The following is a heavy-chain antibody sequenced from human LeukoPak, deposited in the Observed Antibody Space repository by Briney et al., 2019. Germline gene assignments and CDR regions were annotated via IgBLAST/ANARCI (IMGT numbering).Heavy chain of an antibody. CDR3: TREGYDNGDY. CDR1: GASISSGAYY. J-gene: IGHJ4*02. V-gene: IGHV4-61*02. CDR2: IYTSGST. D-gene: IGHD3-16*01. Sequence: SETLSLTCTVSGASISSGAYYWSWVRQPDGKGLEWIGRIYTSGSTNYNPSLKSRVTISLDTSQNQLSFRLTSVTAADTAMYYCTREGYDNGDYWGQGALVTVSS.